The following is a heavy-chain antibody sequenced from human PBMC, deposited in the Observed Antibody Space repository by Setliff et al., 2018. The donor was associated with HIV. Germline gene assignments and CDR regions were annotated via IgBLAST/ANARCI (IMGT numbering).Heavy chain of an antibody. CDR2: IFYSGDT. D-gene: IGHD3-10*01. J-gene: IGHJ4*02. Sequence: SETLSLTCTVSGGSISSSSYYWGWIRQPPGKGLEWIGSIFYSGDTYYNPSLKSRVTISIDTSKNHFSLKLSSLTAADTAVYYCARHERYYFGPGEDYWGQGTLVTVSS. CDR1: GGSISSSSYY. CDR3: ARHERYYFGPGEDY. V-gene: IGHV4-39*01.